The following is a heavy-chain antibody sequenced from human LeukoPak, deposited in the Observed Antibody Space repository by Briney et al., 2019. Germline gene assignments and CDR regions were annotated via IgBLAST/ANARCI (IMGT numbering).Heavy chain of an antibody. CDR2: MNPNSGNT. CDR3: ARGAQNSPQVIRWAYYYYGMDV. D-gene: IGHD2-21*01. V-gene: IGHV1-8*01. CDR1: GYTFTSYD. J-gene: IGHJ6*02. Sequence: ASVKVSCKASGYTFTSYDINWVRQATGQGLEWMGWMNPNSGNTGYAQKFQGRVTMTRNTSISTAYMELSSLRSEDTAVYYCARGAQNSPQVIRWAYYYYGMDVWGQGTTVTVSS.